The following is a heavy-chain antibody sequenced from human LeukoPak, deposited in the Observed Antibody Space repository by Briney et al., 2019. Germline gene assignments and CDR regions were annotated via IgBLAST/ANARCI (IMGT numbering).Heavy chain of an antibody. D-gene: IGHD3-10*01. CDR3: ARLQTYGSGYYYYYYYMDV. CDR1: GGSFSGYY. V-gene: IGHV4-34*01. Sequence: ETLSLTCAVYGGSFSGYYWSWIRQPPGKGLEWIGEINHSGSTNYNPSLKSRVTISVDTSKNQFSLKLSSVTAADTAVYYCARLQTYGSGYYYYYYYMDVWGKGTTVTISS. J-gene: IGHJ6*03. CDR2: INHSGST.